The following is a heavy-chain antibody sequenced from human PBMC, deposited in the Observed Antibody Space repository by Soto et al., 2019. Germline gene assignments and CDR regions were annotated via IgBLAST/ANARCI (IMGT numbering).Heavy chain of an antibody. CDR1: GFTFSSYA. V-gene: IGHV3-30-3*01. Sequence: GGSLRLSCAASGFTFSSYAMHWVRQAPGKGLEWVAVISYDGSNKYYADSVKGRFTISRDNSKNTLYLQMNSLRAEDTAVYYCARGYSGYYFDYWGQGTLVTVSS. CDR2: ISYDGSNK. CDR3: ARGYSGYYFDY. J-gene: IGHJ4*02. D-gene: IGHD5-12*01.